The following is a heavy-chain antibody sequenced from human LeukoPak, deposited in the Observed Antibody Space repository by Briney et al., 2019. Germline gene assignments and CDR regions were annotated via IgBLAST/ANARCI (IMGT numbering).Heavy chain of an antibody. J-gene: IGHJ3*02. CDR2: FHYDESDK. Sequence: GGPLRLSCAASGFTFGNYVLHWFGQPPGRGLGWVAVFHYDESDKYYADSVKGRFTISRDNSKNTLYVQMNSLRAGDTAVYYCARDRQYCTTTSCYRGDAFDIWGQGTMVTVSS. D-gene: IGHD2-2*01. V-gene: IGHV3-30-3*01. CDR3: ARDRQYCTTTSCYRGDAFDI. CDR1: GFTFGNYV.